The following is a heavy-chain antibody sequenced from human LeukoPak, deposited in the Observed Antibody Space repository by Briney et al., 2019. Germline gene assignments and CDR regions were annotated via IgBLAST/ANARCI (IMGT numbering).Heavy chain of an antibody. J-gene: IGHJ4*02. CDR3: ARAPSWSGGSYYSPFDY. Sequence: GASVKVSCKASGGTFSSYAISWVRQAPGQGLEWMGGIIPIFGTANYAQKFQGRVTNTADESTSTAYMELSSLRSEDTAVYYCARAPSWSGGSYYSPFDYWGQGTLVTVSS. V-gene: IGHV1-69*13. CDR1: GGTFSSYA. CDR2: IIPIFGTA. D-gene: IGHD2-15*01.